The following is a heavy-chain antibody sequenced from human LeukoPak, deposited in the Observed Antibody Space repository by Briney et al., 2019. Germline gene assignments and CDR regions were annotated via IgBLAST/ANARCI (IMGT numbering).Heavy chain of an antibody. CDR2: IYENGGTT. J-gene: IGHJ4*01. D-gene: IGHD2-21*01. Sequence: PGGSLRLSCVGSGFTFRSHAMSWVRQAPEKGLEFVSGIYENGGTTYYADSVKGRFSISRDNSKNTLYLQMDSLRGEDTAVYYCAKDFRIGYSXHFDYWGXXALVTVSS. CDR1: GFTFRSHA. CDR3: AKDFRIGYSXHFDY. V-gene: IGHV3-23*01.